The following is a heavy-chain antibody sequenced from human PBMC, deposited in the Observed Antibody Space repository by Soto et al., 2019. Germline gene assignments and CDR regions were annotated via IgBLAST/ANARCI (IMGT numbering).Heavy chain of an antibody. D-gene: IGHD3-10*01. CDR3: ARGGGYFDY. CDR2: IYYSRST. CDR1: GGSISSYY. Sequence: QVQLQESGPGLVKPSETLSLTCTVSGGSISSYYWSWIRQPPGKGLEWIGYIYYSRSTNYNPSLKGRSTISVDTSKSQFSLKLSSVTAADTAVYYCARGGGYFDYWGQGTLVTVSS. V-gene: IGHV4-59*08. J-gene: IGHJ4*02.